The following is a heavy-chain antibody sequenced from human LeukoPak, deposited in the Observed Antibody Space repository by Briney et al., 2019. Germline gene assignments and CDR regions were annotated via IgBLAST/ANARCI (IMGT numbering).Heavy chain of an antibody. V-gene: IGHV3-11*04. D-gene: IGHD3-3*01. CDR1: GFTFSDYY. CDR3: AKDLLRFLEWSTTLLGMDV. Sequence: GGSLRLSCAASGFTFSDYYMSWIRQAPGKGLEWVSYISSSGSTIYYADSVKGRFTISRDNSKNTLYLQMNSLRAEDTAVYYCAKDLLRFLEWSTTLLGMDVWGQGTTVTVSS. CDR2: ISSSGSTI. J-gene: IGHJ6*02.